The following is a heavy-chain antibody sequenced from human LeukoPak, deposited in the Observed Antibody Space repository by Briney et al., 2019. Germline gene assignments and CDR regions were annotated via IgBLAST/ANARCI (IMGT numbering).Heavy chain of an antibody. CDR2: ISGDGGST. J-gene: IGHJ4*02. V-gene: IGHV3-43*02. CDR1: GFTFDDYT. Sequence: GGSLRLSCAASGFTFDDYTMHWVRQAPGKGQEWVSLISGDGGSTYYADSVKGRFTISRDNNKNSLYLQMNSLRTEDTALYYCAKDGYSSSWPHWGQGTLVTVSS. D-gene: IGHD6-13*01. CDR3: AKDGYSSSWPH.